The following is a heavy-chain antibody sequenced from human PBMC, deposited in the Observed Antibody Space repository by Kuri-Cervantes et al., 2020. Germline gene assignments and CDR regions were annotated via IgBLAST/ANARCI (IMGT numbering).Heavy chain of an antibody. J-gene: IGHJ5*02. CDR1: GGSISSSSYY. D-gene: IGHD3-16*02. Sequence: ESLKISCTVSGGSISSSSYYWGWIRQPPGKGPEWIGSIYYSGSTYYNPSLKSRVTISVDTSKNQFSLKLSSVTAADTAVYYCARDHYDYVWGSYRQEYNWFDPWGQGTLVTVSS. CDR2: IYYSGST. V-gene: IGHV4-39*07. CDR3: ARDHYDYVWGSYRQEYNWFDP.